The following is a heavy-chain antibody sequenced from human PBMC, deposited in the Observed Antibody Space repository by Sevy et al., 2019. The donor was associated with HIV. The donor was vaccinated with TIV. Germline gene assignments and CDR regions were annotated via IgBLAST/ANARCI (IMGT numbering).Heavy chain of an antibody. CDR2: INPNSGGT. CDR1: GYTFTGYY. J-gene: IGHJ4*02. D-gene: IGHD6-19*01. V-gene: IGHV1-2*02. CDR3: ARLEMDSSGWLY. Sequence: ASVKVSCKASGYTFTGYYMHWVRQAPGQELEWMGWINPNSGGTNYAQKFQGRVTMTRDTSINTAYMELSRLRSDDTAVYYCARLEMDSSGWLYWGQGTLVTVSS.